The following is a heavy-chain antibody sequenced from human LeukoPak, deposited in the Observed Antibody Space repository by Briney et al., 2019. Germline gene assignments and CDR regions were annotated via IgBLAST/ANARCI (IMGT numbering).Heavy chain of an antibody. Sequence: GGSLRLSCAASGFTFSSYWMHWVRRAPGKGLVWVSRINSDGSSTSYADSVKGRFTISRDNAKNTLYLQMNSLRAEDTAVYYCARVGGPEGVWGSYRYTGDAFHIWGQGTMVTVSS. V-gene: IGHV3-74*01. CDR1: GFTFSSYW. CDR2: INSDGSST. D-gene: IGHD3-16*02. J-gene: IGHJ3*02. CDR3: ARVGGPEGVWGSYRYTGDAFHI.